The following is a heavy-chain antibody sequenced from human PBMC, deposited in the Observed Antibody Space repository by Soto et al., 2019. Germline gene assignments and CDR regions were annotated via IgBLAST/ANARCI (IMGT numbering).Heavy chain of an antibody. D-gene: IGHD3-22*01. CDR2: IYYTGST. CDR3: AAALDSSGDPSGWFDP. Sequence: QLQLQESGPGLVKSSETLSLTCAVSGASISGSSYYWGWIRQPPGRGLEWIGSIYYTGSTFRNPSVKSRVTISVDTSKNHFSLSLMSLTAADTAIYYCAAALDSSGDPSGWFDPWGQGTLVTVSS. CDR1: GASISGSSYY. J-gene: IGHJ5*02. V-gene: IGHV4-39*02.